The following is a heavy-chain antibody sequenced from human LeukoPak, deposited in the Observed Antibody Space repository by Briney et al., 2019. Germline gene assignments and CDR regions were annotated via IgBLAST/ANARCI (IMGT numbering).Heavy chain of an antibody. CDR1: GFTFSSYA. CDR2: ISYDGSNK. D-gene: IGHD2-2*02. CDR3: ARERRGYCSSTSCFTDAFDI. V-gene: IGHV3-30*04. J-gene: IGHJ3*02. Sequence: PGRSRRLSCAASGFTFSSYAVHWVRQAPGKGLEWVAVISYDGSNKYYADSVKGRFIISRDNSKNTLYLQMNSLRAEDTAVYYCARERRGYCSSTSCFTDAFDIWGQGTMVTVSS.